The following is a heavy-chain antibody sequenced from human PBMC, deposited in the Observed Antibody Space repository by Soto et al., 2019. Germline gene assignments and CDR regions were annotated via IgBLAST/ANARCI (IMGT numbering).Heavy chain of an antibody. CDR1: GYTFTSYA. CDR2: INAGNGNT. J-gene: IGHJ6*03. D-gene: IGHD2-2*01. Sequence: ASVKVSCKASGYTFTSYAMHWVRQAPGQRLEWMGWINAGNGNTKYSQKFQGRVTITRDTSASTAYMELSSLRSEDTAVYYCARGGYCSSTSCYYYYYMDVWAKGPRSPSP. V-gene: IGHV1-3*01. CDR3: ARGGYCSSTSCYYYYYMDV.